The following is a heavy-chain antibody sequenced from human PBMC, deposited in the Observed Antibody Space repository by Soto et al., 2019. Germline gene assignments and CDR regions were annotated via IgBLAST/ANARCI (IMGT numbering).Heavy chain of an antibody. D-gene: IGHD4-4*01. Sequence: QVQLVQSGAEVKKPGSSVKVSCTASGGTFSSYAISWVRQAPGQGLEWMGGIIPIFGTANYAQKFQGRVTITADESTSTAYMELSSLRSEDTAVYYCARDRTTVTTTGYYGMDVWGQGTTVTVSS. CDR3: ARDRTTVTTTGYYGMDV. J-gene: IGHJ6*02. V-gene: IGHV1-69*01. CDR2: IIPIFGTA. CDR1: GGTFSSYA.